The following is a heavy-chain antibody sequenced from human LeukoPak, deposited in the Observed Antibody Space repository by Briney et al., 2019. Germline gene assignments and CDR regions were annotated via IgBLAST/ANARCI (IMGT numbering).Heavy chain of an antibody. J-gene: IGHJ5*02. CDR1: GGSFSGYY. V-gene: IGHV4-34*01. CDR3: ARGRFLEWKRWFVP. D-gene: IGHD3-3*01. Sequence: SETLSLTCTVYGGSFSGYYWSWIRQPPGKGLEWIGEINHSGSTNYNPSLKSRVTISVDTSKNQFSLKLSSVTAADTAVYYCARGRFLEWKRWFVPWGQGTLVTVSS. CDR2: INHSGST.